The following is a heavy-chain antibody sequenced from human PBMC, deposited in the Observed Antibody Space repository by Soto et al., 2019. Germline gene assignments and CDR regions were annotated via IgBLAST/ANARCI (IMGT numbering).Heavy chain of an antibody. J-gene: IGHJ2*01. Sequence: QVQLVQSGAEVKKPGASVKVSCKASGYTFNNYGISWVRQAPGQGLEWMGWIGPYNGNTDHAQNFQGRVTITTDTSTNTAYMELRSLRSHDTALYYCARCYCSVGSCYTCWHFDLWGRGTLVTVSS. D-gene: IGHD2-15*01. CDR3: ARCYCSVGSCYTCWHFDL. CDR1: GYTFNNYG. V-gene: IGHV1-18*01. CDR2: IGPYNGNT.